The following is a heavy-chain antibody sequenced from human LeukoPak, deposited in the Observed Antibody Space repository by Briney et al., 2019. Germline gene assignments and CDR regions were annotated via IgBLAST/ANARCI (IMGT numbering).Heavy chain of an antibody. Sequence: GGSLRLSCAASGFTFDDYAMHWVRHAPGKCLEWVSGISWNSASIGYADSVKGRFTISRDNAKNSLYLQMNSLRAEDTALYYCAKDRAVVVVAATLLGSGFDPWGQGTLVTVSS. V-gene: IGHV3-9*01. D-gene: IGHD2-15*01. CDR3: AKDRAVVVVAATLLGSGFDP. CDR1: GFTFDDYA. J-gene: IGHJ5*02. CDR2: ISWNSASI.